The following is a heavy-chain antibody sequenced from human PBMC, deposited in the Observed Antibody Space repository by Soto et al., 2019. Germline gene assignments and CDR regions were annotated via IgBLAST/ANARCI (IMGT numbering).Heavy chain of an antibody. D-gene: IGHD4-17*01. CDR2: IIPLLDIA. CDR1: GGTFSNYT. CDR3: ARGGDVLGSDY. J-gene: IGHJ4*02. Sequence: QVQLVQSGAEVKKPGSSVKVSCKASGGTFSNYTLNWVRQAPGQGLEWMGRIIPLLDIANYAQKFQGRITITADKTTSTAYMELNSLRSEDTAVYYCARGGDVLGSDYWGQGTRVTVSS. V-gene: IGHV1-69*02.